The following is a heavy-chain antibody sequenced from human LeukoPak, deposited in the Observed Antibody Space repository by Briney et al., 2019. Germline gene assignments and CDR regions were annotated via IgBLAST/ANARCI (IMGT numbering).Heavy chain of an antibody. CDR3: ARARTPAAGTIVVIDY. V-gene: IGHV3-21*01. Sequence: GGSLRLSCAASGFTFSSYSMNWVRQAPGKGLEWVSSISSSSSYIYYADSVKGRFTISRDNAKNSLYLQMNSLRAEDTAVYYCARARTPAAGTIVVIDYWGQGTLVTVSS. D-gene: IGHD6-13*01. CDR2: ISSSSSYI. J-gene: IGHJ4*02. CDR1: GFTFSSYS.